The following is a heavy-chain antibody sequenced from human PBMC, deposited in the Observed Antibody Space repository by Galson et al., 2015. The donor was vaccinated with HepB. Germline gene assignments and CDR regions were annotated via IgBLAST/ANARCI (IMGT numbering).Heavy chain of an antibody. D-gene: IGHD1-26*01. V-gene: IGHV3-7*03. CDR2: IKQDGSEK. CDR1: GFTFSSYW. CDR3: ASSFSHYVGDGMDV. J-gene: IGHJ6*02. Sequence: SLRLSCAASGFTFSSYWMSWVRQAPGKGLEWVANIKQDGSEKYYVDSVKGRFTISRDNAKNSLYLQMNSLRAEDTAVYYCASSFSHYVGDGMDVWGQGTTVTVSS.